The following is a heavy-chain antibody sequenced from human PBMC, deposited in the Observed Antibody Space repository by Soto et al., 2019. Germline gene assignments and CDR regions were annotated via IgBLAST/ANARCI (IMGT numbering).Heavy chain of an antibody. D-gene: IGHD3-10*01. CDR3: TTAKLLWFGERYDAFDI. Sequence: LRLSCAASGFTFSNAWMSWVRQAPGKGLEWVGRIKSKTDGGATDYAAPVKGRFTISRDDSKNTLYLQMNSLKTEDTAVYYCTTAKLLWFGERYDAFDIWGQGTMVTASS. V-gene: IGHV3-15*01. J-gene: IGHJ3*02. CDR1: GFTFSNAW. CDR2: IKSKTDGGAT.